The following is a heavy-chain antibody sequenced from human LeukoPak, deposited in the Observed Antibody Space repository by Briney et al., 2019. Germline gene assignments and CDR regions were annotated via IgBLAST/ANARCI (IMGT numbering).Heavy chain of an antibody. Sequence: PSETLSLTCTLSGGSVTSGSFYWAWIRQPPGKGLECIGTINYSGITYYNSPLKSRVTISVDTSKNQFSLKLNSVTAADTAVYYCARGGSGWQRVRSWFDPWGQGTLVTVSS. J-gene: IGHJ5*02. CDR3: ARGGSGWQRVRSWFDP. D-gene: IGHD6-19*01. CDR2: INYSGIT. CDR1: GGSVTSGSFY. V-gene: IGHV4-39*07.